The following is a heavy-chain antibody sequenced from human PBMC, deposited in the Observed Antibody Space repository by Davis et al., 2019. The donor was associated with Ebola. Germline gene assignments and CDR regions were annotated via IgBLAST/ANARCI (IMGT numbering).Heavy chain of an antibody. Sequence: ASVKVSCKASGYTFTSYYMHWVRQAPGQGLEWMGIINPSGGSTSYAQKFQGRVTMTRDTSTSTVYMELSSLRSEETAVYYCARFRTYYYVTREGAFDIWGQGTMVTVSS. D-gene: IGHD3-10*02. CDR3: ARFRTYYYVTREGAFDI. J-gene: IGHJ3*02. V-gene: IGHV1-46*01. CDR1: GYTFTSYY. CDR2: INPSGGST.